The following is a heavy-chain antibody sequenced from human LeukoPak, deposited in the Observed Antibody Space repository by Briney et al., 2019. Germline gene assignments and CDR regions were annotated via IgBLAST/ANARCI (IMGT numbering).Heavy chain of an antibody. V-gene: IGHV3-23*01. D-gene: IGHD3-10*01. CDR2: IGGSGGST. J-gene: IGHJ4*02. Sequence: GGSLRLSCAASGFTFSSYAMTWVRQAPGKGLEWVSAIGGSGGSTYYADSVKGRFTISGDNSKNTVYLQMNSLRAEDTAVYYCAKQSGGSGTYYYYWGQGTLVTVSS. CDR3: AKQSGGSGTYYYY. CDR1: GFTFSSYA.